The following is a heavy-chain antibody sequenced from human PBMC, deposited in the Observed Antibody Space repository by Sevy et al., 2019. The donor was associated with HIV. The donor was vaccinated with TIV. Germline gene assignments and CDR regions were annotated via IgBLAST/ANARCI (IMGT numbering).Heavy chain of an antibody. CDR2: IKSKTDGGTT. Sequence: GGSLRLSCVASGFTFSNAWMSWVRQAPGKGLEWVGRIKSKTDGGTTDYAAPVKGRFTISRDDSKNTLYLQMNSLKTEDTAVYYCTTGFYYYDSSGYYYWGQGTLVTVSS. D-gene: IGHD3-22*01. CDR1: GFTFSNAW. CDR3: TTGFYYYDSSGYYY. J-gene: IGHJ4*02. V-gene: IGHV3-15*01.